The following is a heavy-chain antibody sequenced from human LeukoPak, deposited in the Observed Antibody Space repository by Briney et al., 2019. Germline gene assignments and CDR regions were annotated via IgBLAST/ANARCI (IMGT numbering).Heavy chain of an antibody. CDR2: ISSSSSYI. CDR1: GFTFSSYS. Sequence: GGSLRLSCAASGFTFSSYSMNWVRQAPGKGLEWVSSISSSSSYIYYADSVKGRFTISRDNAKNSLYLQMNSLRAEDTAVYYCARVDNIAARPHFDYWGQGTLVTVSS. CDR3: ARVDNIAARPHFDY. D-gene: IGHD6-6*01. V-gene: IGHV3-21*01. J-gene: IGHJ4*02.